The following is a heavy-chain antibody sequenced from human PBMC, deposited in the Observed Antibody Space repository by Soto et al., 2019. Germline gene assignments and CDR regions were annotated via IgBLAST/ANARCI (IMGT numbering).Heavy chain of an antibody. CDR3: ARGPRDDTAMETEFDY. CDR2: ISSSSSYI. Sequence: EVQLVESGGGLVKPGGSLRLSCAASGFTFSSYSMNWVRQAPGKGLEWVSSISSSSSYIYYADSVKGRFTISRDNAKNSLYLPMNSLRAEDTAVYYCARGPRDDTAMETEFDYWGQGTLVTVSS. J-gene: IGHJ4*02. V-gene: IGHV3-21*01. D-gene: IGHD5-18*01. CDR1: GFTFSSYS.